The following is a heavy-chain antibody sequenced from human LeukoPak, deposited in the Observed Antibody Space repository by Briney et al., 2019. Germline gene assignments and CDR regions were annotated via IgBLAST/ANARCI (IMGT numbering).Heavy chain of an antibody. CDR1: GYAFTSYY. V-gene: IGHV1-46*01. D-gene: IGHD5-18*01. J-gene: IGHJ4*02. CDR3: ARDLFGPSRGYSYGHWGYYFDY. Sequence: ASVKVSCKASGYAFTSYYMRWVRQAPGQGLEWMGIINPGGGSTSYAQKFQGRVTRTRDMSTSTVYMELSSLRSEDTAVYYCARDLFGPSRGYSYGHWGYYFDYWGQGTLVTVSS. CDR2: INPGGGST.